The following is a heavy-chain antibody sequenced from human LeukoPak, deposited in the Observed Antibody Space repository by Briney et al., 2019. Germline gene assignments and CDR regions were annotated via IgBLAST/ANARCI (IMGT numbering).Heavy chain of an antibody. CDR1: GFTFDDYA. D-gene: IGHD1-26*01. Sequence: GRSLRLSCAASGFTFDDYAMHWVRQAPGKGLEWVSGISWNSGSIGYADSVKGRFTISRDNAKNSLYLQMNSLRAEDTALNYCAKEWELLGFDYWGQGTLVTVSS. CDR2: ISWNSGSI. J-gene: IGHJ4*02. CDR3: AKEWELLGFDY. V-gene: IGHV3-9*01.